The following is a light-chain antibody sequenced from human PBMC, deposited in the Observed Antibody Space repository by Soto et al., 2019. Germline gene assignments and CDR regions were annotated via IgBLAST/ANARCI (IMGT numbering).Light chain of an antibody. V-gene: IGKV3-20*01. CDR3: QQYGSSPLT. CDR2: GAS. Sequence: EIVLTQSPGTLSLSQGERAILSCRASQSVSSSYLAWYRQKPGQAPSLLIYGASSRATGIPDRFSGSGSGTDFTLTISRLEPEDFAVYYCQQYGSSPLTFGGGAKVDIK. CDR1: QSVSSSY. J-gene: IGKJ4*01.